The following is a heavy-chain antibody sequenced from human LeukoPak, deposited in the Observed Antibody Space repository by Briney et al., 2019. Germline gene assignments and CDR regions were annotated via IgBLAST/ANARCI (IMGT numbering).Heavy chain of an antibody. CDR3: ARDLVETYFDY. CDR2: ISTSGSII. Sequence: GGSLRLSCAASGFTFSDYCMSWIRQAPGKGLEWVSYISTSGSIIYYADSVKGRFTISRDNAKNSLYLQMNSLRAEDTAVYYCARDLVETYFDYWGQGTLVTVSS. J-gene: IGHJ4*02. D-gene: IGHD5-24*01. CDR1: GFTFSDYC. V-gene: IGHV3-11*01.